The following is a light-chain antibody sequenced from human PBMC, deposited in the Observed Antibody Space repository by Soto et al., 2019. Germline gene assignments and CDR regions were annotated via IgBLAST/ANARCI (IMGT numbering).Light chain of an antibody. CDR1: QSISSY. CDR3: QQSYSTPPT. J-gene: IGKJ1*01. Sequence: DIQMTQSPSSLSASVGDRVTITCRASQSISSYLNWYQQKPGKAPKLLIYAASSLQSGVPSRFSGSGSGTDFTLTISSLQXXXFATYYCQQSYSTPPTFGQGTKVEIK. V-gene: IGKV1-39*01. CDR2: AAS.